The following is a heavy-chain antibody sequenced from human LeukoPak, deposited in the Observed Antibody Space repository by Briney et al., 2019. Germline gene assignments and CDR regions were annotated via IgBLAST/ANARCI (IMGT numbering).Heavy chain of an antibody. Sequence: SETLSLTCTASGGSISSYYWSWIRQPPGKGLEWIGYIYYSGSTNYNPSLKSRVTISVDTSKNQFSLKLSSVTAADTAVYYCARHAGIAVAAFDYWGQGTLVTVSS. D-gene: IGHD6-19*01. CDR2: IYYSGST. CDR3: ARHAGIAVAAFDY. J-gene: IGHJ4*02. V-gene: IGHV4-59*01. CDR1: GGSISSYY.